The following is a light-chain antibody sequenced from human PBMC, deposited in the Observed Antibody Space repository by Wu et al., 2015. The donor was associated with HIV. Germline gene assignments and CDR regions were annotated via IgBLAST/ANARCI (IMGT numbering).Light chain of an antibody. CDR2: GAS. CDR3: QQYGDFPVT. J-gene: IGKJ5*01. V-gene: IGKV3-20*01. CDR1: QSVSASY. Sequence: EIVLTQSPGTLSLSPGQRATLSCKSSQSVSASYLAWYQKKPGQAPKLVVYGASKRATDVADRLGGSGSGTDFVLTISGLQNEDFGLYYCQQYGDFPVTFGQGTRLE.